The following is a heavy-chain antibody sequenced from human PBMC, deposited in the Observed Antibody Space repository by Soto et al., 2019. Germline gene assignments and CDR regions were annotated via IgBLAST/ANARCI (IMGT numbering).Heavy chain of an antibody. J-gene: IGHJ3*02. V-gene: IGHV3-9*01. Sequence: GGSLRLSCAASGFTFDDYAMHWVRQAPGKGLEWVSGISWNSGSIGYADSVKGRFTISRDNAKNSLYLQMNSLRAKDTALYYCAKDFNPIWSGYLGDKLGAFDIWGQGTMVTVSS. CDR3: AKDFNPIWSGYLGDKLGAFDI. CDR1: GFTFDDYA. CDR2: ISWNSGSI. D-gene: IGHD3-3*01.